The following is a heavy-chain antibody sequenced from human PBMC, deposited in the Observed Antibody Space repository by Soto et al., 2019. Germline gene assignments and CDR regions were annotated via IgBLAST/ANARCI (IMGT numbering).Heavy chain of an antibody. CDR2: ISSSSSYI. V-gene: IGHV3-21*01. J-gene: IGHJ6*03. CDR1: GFTFSSYS. D-gene: IGHD3-10*01. CDR3: ARDEGSEGYYYYYMDV. Sequence: GESLKISCAASGFTFSSYSMNWVRQAPGKGLEWVSSISSSSSYIYYADSVKGRFTISRDNAKNSLYLQMNSLRAEDTAVYYCARDEGSEGYYYYYMDVWGKGTTVTVSS.